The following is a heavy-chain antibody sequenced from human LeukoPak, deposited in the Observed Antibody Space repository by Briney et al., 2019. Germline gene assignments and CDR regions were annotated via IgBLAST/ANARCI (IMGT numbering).Heavy chain of an antibody. Sequence: PGRSLRLSCAASGFTFSSYGVHWVRQAPGKGLEWVAVISYDGSNKYYADSVKGRFTISRDNSKNTLYLQMNSLRAEDTAVYHCAKGFSQEWLLRYGMDVWGQGTTVTVSS. J-gene: IGHJ6*02. CDR1: GFTFSSYG. D-gene: IGHD3-3*01. V-gene: IGHV3-30*18. CDR2: ISYDGSNK. CDR3: AKGFSQEWLLRYGMDV.